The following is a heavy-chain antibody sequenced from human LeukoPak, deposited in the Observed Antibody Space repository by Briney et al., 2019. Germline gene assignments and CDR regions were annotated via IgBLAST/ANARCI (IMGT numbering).Heavy chain of an antibody. J-gene: IGHJ4*02. CDR2: ISYDGNTI. CDR3: ARSGGLQKFDY. CDR1: GFTFSSYR. D-gene: IGHD4-11*01. V-gene: IGHV3-30-3*01. Sequence: GGSLRLSCAASGFTFSSYRMNWVRQAPGKGLQWVAVISYDGNTIHYADSVKGRFIISRDTSKNTLYLQMNSLRAEDTAVYYCARSGGLQKFDYWGQGTLVTVSS.